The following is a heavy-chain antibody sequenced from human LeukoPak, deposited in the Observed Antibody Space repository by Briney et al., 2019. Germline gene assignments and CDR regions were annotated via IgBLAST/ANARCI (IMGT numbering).Heavy chain of an antibody. CDR1: GFTFSSYA. CDR3: AKVRNRYSSSWWGTFDY. J-gene: IGHJ4*02. V-gene: IGHV3-23*01. Sequence: PGGSLRLSCAASGFTFSSYAMSWVRQAPGKGLEWVSAISGSGGSTYYADSVKGRFTISRDNSKNTLYLQMNSLRAEDTAVYYCAKVRNRYSSSWWGTFDYWGQGTLVTVSS. D-gene: IGHD6-13*01. CDR2: ISGSGGST.